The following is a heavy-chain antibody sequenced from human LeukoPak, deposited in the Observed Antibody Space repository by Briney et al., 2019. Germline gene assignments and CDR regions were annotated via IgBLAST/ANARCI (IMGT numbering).Heavy chain of an antibody. CDR2: LNPNSGNA. D-gene: IGHD1-26*01. Sequence: GASVKVSCKASGYTFTSYDINWVRQATGQGLEWMGWLNPNSGNAGYAQKFQGRLTMTRNTSISTAYMELSSLTSEDTAVYYCARVISAPDYWGQGTLVTVSS. V-gene: IGHV1-8*01. CDR1: GYTFTSYD. CDR3: ARVISAPDY. J-gene: IGHJ4*02.